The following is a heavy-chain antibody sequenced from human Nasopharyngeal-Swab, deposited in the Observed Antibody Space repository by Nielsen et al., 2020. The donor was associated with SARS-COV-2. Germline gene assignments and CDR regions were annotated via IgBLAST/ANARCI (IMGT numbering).Heavy chain of an antibody. D-gene: IGHD5-24*01. Sequence: GESLKISCAASGFTFSDYYMSWIRQAPGKGLEWVSYISSSGSTIYYADSVKGRFTISRDNAKNSLYLQMNSLRAEDTAVYYCARDPGPRDGYNSVVNWGQGTLVTVSS. V-gene: IGHV3-11*04. CDR2: ISSSGSTI. CDR1: GFTFSDYY. CDR3: ARDPGPRDGYNSVVN. J-gene: IGHJ4*02.